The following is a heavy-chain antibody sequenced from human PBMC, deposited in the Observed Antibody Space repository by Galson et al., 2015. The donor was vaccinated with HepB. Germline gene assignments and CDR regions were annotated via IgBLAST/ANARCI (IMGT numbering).Heavy chain of an antibody. CDR3: AKGPSENYYRGFSYMDV. J-gene: IGHJ6*03. V-gene: IGHV1-69*10. CDR2: IIPILGIA. D-gene: IGHD1-26*01. CDR1: GGTFSSYA. Sequence: SVKVSCKASGGTFSSYAISWVRQAPGQGLEWMGGIIPILGIANYAQKFQGRVTITADNSKSTLYLQMNSLRAEDTAVYYCAKGPSENYYRGFSYMDVWGKGTTVTVSS.